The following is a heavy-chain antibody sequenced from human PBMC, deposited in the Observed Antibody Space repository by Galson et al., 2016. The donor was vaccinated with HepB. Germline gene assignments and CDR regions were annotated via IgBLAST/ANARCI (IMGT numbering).Heavy chain of an antibody. CDR3: VGGGPGWGIYYLDS. CDR2: IRDKSQSYTT. Sequence: SLRLSCAASGFTFSDHYMDWVRQAPGKGLEWVGRIRDKSQSYTTEYAASVKGRFTISREDSKNSVYLQIDSLQVEDTAMYFCVGGGPGWGIYYLDSWGQGSLVTVSS. CDR1: GFTFSDHY. D-gene: IGHD3-16*01. V-gene: IGHV3-72*01. J-gene: IGHJ4*02.